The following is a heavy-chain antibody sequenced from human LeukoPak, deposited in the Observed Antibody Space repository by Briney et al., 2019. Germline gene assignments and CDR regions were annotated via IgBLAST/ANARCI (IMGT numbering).Heavy chain of an antibody. CDR1: GYTFTSYY. D-gene: IGHD2-2*01. V-gene: IGHV1-46*01. CDR2: INPSGGST. Sequence: ASVKVSCKASGYTFTSYYMHWVRQAPGQGLEWMGIINPSGGSTSYAQKFQGRVTMTRDMSTSTVYMELSSLRSEDTAVYYCASGNIVVVPAATPANYYFDYWGQGTLVTVSS. CDR3: ASGNIVVVPAATPANYYFDY. J-gene: IGHJ4*02.